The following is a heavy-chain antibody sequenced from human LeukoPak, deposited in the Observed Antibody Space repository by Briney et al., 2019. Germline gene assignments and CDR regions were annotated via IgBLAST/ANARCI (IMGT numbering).Heavy chain of an antibody. J-gene: IGHJ4*02. Sequence: GGSLRLSWAAAGFTFSSYAMTWVSQAPGKGMEWVSVISGSGSSTYYADSVKGRFTISRDNSKNTLYLQMNSLIAEDTAVYYCAKDLRYDSGGYYNDYWGQGTLVTVSS. D-gene: IGHD3-22*01. CDR1: GFTFSSYA. V-gene: IGHV3-23*01. CDR3: AKDLRYDSGGYYNDY. CDR2: ISGSGSST.